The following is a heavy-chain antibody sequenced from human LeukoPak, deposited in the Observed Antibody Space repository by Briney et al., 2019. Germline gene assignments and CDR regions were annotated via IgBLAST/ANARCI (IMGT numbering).Heavy chain of an antibody. V-gene: IGHV3-20*04. CDR3: ARATSSSGYYYYYMDV. Sequence: GGSLRLSCAASGFTFDDYGMSWVRQAPGKGLEWVSGITWNGGSTGYADSVKGRFTISRDNAKNSLYLQMNSLRDEDTALYYCARATSSSGYYYYYMDVWSKGTTVTVSS. CDR1: GFTFDDYG. CDR2: ITWNGGST. D-gene: IGHD6-6*01. J-gene: IGHJ6*03.